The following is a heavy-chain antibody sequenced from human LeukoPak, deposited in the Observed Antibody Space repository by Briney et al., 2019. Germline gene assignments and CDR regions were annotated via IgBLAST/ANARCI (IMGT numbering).Heavy chain of an antibody. V-gene: IGHV1-2*02. CDR2: INPNSGGA. CDR3: ARALRTNILTTDY. D-gene: IGHD3-9*01. CDR1: GYMFTGHF. Sequence: ASVKVSCKASGYMFTGHFLHWVRQAPGQGLEWMGWINPNSGGANYAQKFQGRVTMTGGTSISTAYMELTRLRSDDTAMYYCARALRTNILTTDYCGQGTLVTVSS. J-gene: IGHJ4*02.